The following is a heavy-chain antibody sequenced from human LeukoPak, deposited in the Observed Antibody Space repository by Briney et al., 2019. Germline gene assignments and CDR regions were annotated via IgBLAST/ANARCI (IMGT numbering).Heavy chain of an antibody. D-gene: IGHD5-18*01. CDR1: GFTFSSYG. CDR3: AKEFAGSAMAFDY. J-gene: IGHJ4*02. CDR2: IRYDGSNK. Sequence: PGGSLRLSCAASGFTFSSYGMHRVRQALGKGLEWVAFIRYDGSNKYYADSVKGRFTISRDNSKNTLYLQMNSLRAEDTAVYYCAKEFAGSAMAFDYWGQGTLVTVSS. V-gene: IGHV3-30*02.